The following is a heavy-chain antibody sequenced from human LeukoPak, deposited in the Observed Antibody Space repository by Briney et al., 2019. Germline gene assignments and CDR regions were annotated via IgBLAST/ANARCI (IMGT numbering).Heavy chain of an antibody. D-gene: IGHD3-22*01. CDR3: AAFLGSGYYYVSDAFDI. V-gene: IGHV1-58*02. Sequence: SVKVSCKASGFTFTSSAMQWVRQAHGQRLEWIGWIVVGSGNTNYAQKFQERVTITRDMSTSTAYMELSSLRSEDTAVYYCAAFLGSGYYYVSDAFDIWGQGTMVTVSS. J-gene: IGHJ3*02. CDR1: GFTFTSSA. CDR2: IVVGSGNT.